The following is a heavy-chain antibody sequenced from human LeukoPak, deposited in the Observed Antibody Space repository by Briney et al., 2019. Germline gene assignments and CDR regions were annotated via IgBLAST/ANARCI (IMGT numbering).Heavy chain of an antibody. CDR1: GFTVSSYW. Sequence: GGSLRLSCAASGFTVSSYWMHWVRQAPGKGLVWVSHINTDGSVTSYADSVKGRFTISRDNAKNTLYLQVNSLRVDDTAVYFCAKLNDYAPRDWGQGTLVTVSS. V-gene: IGHV3-74*01. J-gene: IGHJ4*02. CDR3: AKLNDYAPRD. D-gene: IGHD4-17*01. CDR2: INTDGSVT.